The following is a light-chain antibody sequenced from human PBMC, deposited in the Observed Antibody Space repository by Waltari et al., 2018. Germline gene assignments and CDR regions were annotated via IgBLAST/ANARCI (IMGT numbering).Light chain of an antibody. Sequence: QSALTQPASVSGSPGQSITISCTGTSRDFGSYNLVSWYQQHPGKAPKLMIYEGSKRPSGVSNRFSGSKSGNTASLTISGLQAEDEADYYCCSYAGSSTFNWVFGGGTKLTVL. CDR3: CSYAGSSTFNWV. CDR2: EGS. V-gene: IGLV2-23*03. J-gene: IGLJ3*02. CDR1: SRDFGSYNL.